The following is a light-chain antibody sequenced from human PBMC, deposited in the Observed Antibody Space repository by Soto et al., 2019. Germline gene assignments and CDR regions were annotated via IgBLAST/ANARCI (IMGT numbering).Light chain of an antibody. CDR3: LLSYGGARV. CDR2: DTS. V-gene: IGLV7-46*01. Sequence: QAVVTQEPSLPVSPGGTVTLTCGSSTGAVTSGHYPYWFQQKPGQAPRTLIYDTSNKHSWTPARFSGSLIGGKAALTLSGALTEDEAEYYCLLSYGGARVFGGGTKVTVL. CDR1: TGAVTSGHY. J-gene: IGLJ2*01.